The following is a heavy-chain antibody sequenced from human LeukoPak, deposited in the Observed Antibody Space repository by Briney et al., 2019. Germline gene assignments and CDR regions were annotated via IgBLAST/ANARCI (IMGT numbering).Heavy chain of an antibody. CDR3: WHSGYESGLDY. D-gene: IGHD5-12*01. Sequence: KPSGTLSLTCGVSGVSITSGNWWSWVRQPPGKGLEWIGEIYHSGSINYNPSLKGRVTISVDKSKNQFSLKLNSVTAADTAVYYCWHSGYESGLDYWGQGTLVTVSS. CDR1: GVSITSGNW. V-gene: IGHV4-4*02. J-gene: IGHJ4*02. CDR2: IYHSGSI.